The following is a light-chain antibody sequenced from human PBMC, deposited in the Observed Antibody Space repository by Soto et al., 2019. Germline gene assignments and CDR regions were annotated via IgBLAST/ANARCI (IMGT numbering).Light chain of an antibody. V-gene: IGKV3-15*01. CDR3: QQYNNWPLT. J-gene: IGKJ4*01. Sequence: EIVMTQSPATLSGSPGERATLSCRASQSVNSDLAWYRQKPGQAPRLLIYGASTRATGIPARFSGSGSGTEFTLTISSLQSEDFAVYYCQQYNNWPLTFGGGTKVEIK. CDR1: QSVNSD. CDR2: GAS.